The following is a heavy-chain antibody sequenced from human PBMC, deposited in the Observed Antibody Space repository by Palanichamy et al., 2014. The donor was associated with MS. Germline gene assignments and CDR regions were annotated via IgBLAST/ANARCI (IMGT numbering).Heavy chain of an antibody. CDR2: ISNTGSTI. CDR1: GFTFSDYY. CDR3: ARARGSYSFDY. J-gene: IGHJ4*02. V-gene: IGHV3-11*01. D-gene: IGHD1-26*01. Sequence: QVQLVESGGGLVKPGGSLRLPCAASGFTFSDYYMSWIRQAPGKGLEWVSYISNTGSTIYYADSGKGRFTISRDNAKNSLYLQMNSLRTEDTAVYYCARARGSYSFDYWGQGRLVTVSS.